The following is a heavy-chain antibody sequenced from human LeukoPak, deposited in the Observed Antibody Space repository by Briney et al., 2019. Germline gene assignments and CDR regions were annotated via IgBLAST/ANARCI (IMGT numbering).Heavy chain of an antibody. CDR2: IYYTGII. CDR3: ARSVDYFDNTGPHMMFDY. D-gene: IGHD3-22*01. V-gene: IGHV4-59*07. CDR1: GDSITSHY. J-gene: IGHJ4*02. Sequence: SDTLSLTCNVSGDSITSHYWNWIRHPPGKGREWIGYIYYTGIIKYNPSLTSRVSMSVDTSKNQFFLKMKSVTAADTAVYHCARSVDYFDNTGPHMMFDYWGQGSLVTVSS.